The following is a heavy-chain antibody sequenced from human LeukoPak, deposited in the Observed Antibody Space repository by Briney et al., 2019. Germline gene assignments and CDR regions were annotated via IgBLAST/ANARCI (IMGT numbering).Heavy chain of an antibody. D-gene: IGHD6-19*01. Sequence: ASVKVSCKASGYTFTGYYMHWVRQAPGQGLEWMGWINPNSGGTNYAQKFQGRVTMTRDTSISTAYMGLSRLRSDDTAVYYCARFVTSGWYYFDYWGQGTLVTVSS. CDR1: GYTFTGYY. CDR3: ARFVTSGWYYFDY. CDR2: INPNSGGT. J-gene: IGHJ4*02. V-gene: IGHV1-2*02.